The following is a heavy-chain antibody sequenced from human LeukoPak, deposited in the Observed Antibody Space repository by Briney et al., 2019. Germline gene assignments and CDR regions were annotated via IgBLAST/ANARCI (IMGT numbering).Heavy chain of an antibody. CDR3: ARYSSSWTGGYGMDV. CDR2: MNPHSDNT. CDR1: GYTFTPFD. D-gene: IGHD6-13*01. J-gene: IGHJ6*02. Sequence: ASVKVSCKASGYTFTPFDINWVRQATGQGLEWMGWMNPHSDNTAYAQKFQGRVTMTRNTSISTAYMELSSLSSEDTAVYYCARYSSSWTGGYGMDVWGQGTTVTVSS. V-gene: IGHV1-8*01.